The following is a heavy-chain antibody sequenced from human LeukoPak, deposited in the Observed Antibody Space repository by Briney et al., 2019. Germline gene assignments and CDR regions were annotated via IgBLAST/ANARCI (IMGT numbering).Heavy chain of an antibody. CDR2: ISYDGSNK. CDR1: GFTFSSYG. J-gene: IGHJ6*02. V-gene: IGHV3-30*18. Sequence: GGSLRLSCAASGFTFSSYGMHWVRQAPGKGLEWVAVISYDGSNKYYADSVKGRFTISRDNSKNTLYLQMNSLRAEDTAVYYCAKEGAIRITIFVVAQYYYYYGLDVWGQGTTVTVSS. CDR3: AKEGAIRITIFVVAQYYYYYGLDV. D-gene: IGHD3-3*01.